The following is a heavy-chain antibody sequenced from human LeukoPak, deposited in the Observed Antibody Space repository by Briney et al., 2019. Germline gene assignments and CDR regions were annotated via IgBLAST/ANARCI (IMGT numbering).Heavy chain of an antibody. CDR2: IYYTGST. CDR1: GGSNSSSSFN. Sequence: PSETLSLTCTVSGGSNSSSSFNWAWIRQPPGKGPEWIATIYYTGSTYYNPSLTRRVTIALDTSKNQFSLKLNSVTAADTAVYYCARHCDSDAWGTYFDLWGQGTLVTVSS. V-gene: IGHV4-39*01. CDR3: ARHCDSDAWGTYFDL. J-gene: IGHJ4*02. D-gene: IGHD7-27*01.